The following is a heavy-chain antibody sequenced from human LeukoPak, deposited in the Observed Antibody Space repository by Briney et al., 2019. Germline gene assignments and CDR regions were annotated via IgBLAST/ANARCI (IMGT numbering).Heavy chain of an antibody. CDR1: GFTFSSYA. CDR2: ISGSGGST. CDR3: AKVGLSYYYDSSGYQDY. Sequence: PGGSLRLSCAASGFTFSSYAMSWVRQAPGKGLEWVSAISGSGGSTYYADSVKGRFTISRDNSKNTPYLQMNSLRAEDTAVYYCAKVGLSYYYDSSGYQDYWGQGTLVTVSS. V-gene: IGHV3-23*01. D-gene: IGHD3-22*01. J-gene: IGHJ4*02.